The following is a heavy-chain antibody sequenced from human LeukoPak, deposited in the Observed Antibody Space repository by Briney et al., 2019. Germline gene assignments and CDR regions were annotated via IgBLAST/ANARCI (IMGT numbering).Heavy chain of an antibody. CDR3: ARGNTAID. CDR1: GGSISSSNYY. D-gene: IGHD5-18*01. Sequence: PSETLSLTCTVSGGSISSSNYYWGWIRQPPGKGLEWIGNVYYSGSTYYNPSLKSRVTISVDTSKNQFSLKLSSVTAADTAVYYCARGNTAIDWGQGTLVTVSS. V-gene: IGHV4-39*07. J-gene: IGHJ4*02. CDR2: VYYSGST.